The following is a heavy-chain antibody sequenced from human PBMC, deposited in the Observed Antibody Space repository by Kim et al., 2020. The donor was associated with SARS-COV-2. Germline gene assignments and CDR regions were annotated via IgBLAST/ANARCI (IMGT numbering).Heavy chain of an antibody. D-gene: IGHD6-13*01. Sequence: ASVKVSCKASGYTFTSYGISWVRQAPGQGLEWMGWISAYNGNTNYAQKLQGRVTMTTDTSTSTAYMELRSLRSDDTAVYYCARDLGYSSSWQYYYYGMDVWGQGTTVTVSS. CDR1: GYTFTSYG. V-gene: IGHV1-18*01. CDR2: ISAYNGNT. J-gene: IGHJ6*02. CDR3: ARDLGYSSSWQYYYYGMDV.